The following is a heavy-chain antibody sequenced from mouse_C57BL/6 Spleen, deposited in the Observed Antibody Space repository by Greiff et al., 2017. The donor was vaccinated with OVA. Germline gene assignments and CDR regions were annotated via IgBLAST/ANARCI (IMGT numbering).Heavy chain of an antibody. Sequence: VQLVESGAELVKPGASVKISCKASGYAFSSYWMNWVKQRPGKGLEWIGQIYPGDGDTNYNGKFKGKATLTADKSSSTAYMQLSSLTSEDSAVYFCARQDYDYGIPYYAMDYWGQGTSVTVSS. D-gene: IGHD2-4*01. CDR2: IYPGDGDT. J-gene: IGHJ4*01. CDR3: ARQDYDYGIPYYAMDY. V-gene: IGHV1-80*01. CDR1: GYAFSSYW.